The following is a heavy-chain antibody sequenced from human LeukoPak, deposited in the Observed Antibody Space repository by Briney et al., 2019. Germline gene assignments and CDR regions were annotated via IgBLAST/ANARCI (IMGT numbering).Heavy chain of an antibody. V-gene: IGHV3-11*04. D-gene: IGHD6-6*01. CDR2: ISSSGSTI. CDR1: GFTFSDYY. J-gene: IGHJ4*02. Sequence: GGSLRLSCAASGFTFSDYYMSWIRQAPGKGLEWVSYISSSGSTIYYADSVKGRFTIPRDNAKNSLYLQMNSLRAEDTAVYYCARDRYSSSFDYWGQGTLVTVSS. CDR3: ARDRYSSSFDY.